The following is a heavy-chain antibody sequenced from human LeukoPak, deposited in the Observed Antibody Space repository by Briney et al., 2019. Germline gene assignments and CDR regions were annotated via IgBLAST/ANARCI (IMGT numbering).Heavy chain of an antibody. CDR2: IKQDGSEK. Sequence: GGSLRLSCAASGFTFSSYWMSWVRQAPGKGLEWVANIKQDGSEKYYVDSVKGRFTISRDSAKNSLYLQMNSLRVEDTAVYYCARLMYYYGSGSYLYWGQGTLVTVSS. V-gene: IGHV3-7*01. D-gene: IGHD3-10*01. J-gene: IGHJ4*02. CDR1: GFTFSSYW. CDR3: ARLMYYYGSGSYLY.